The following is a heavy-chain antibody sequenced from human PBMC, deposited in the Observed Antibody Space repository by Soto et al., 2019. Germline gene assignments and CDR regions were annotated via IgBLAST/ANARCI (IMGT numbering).Heavy chain of an antibody. V-gene: IGHV4-39*01. CDR1: GGSISSGSYN. J-gene: IGHJ4*02. Sequence: QLQLQESGPGLVKPSETLSLTCTVSGGSISSGSYNWGWVRQPPGKGLEWIGSFYYSGSTHYNPSLKSRVTISVDTSKNQFSLQLTCVTAADTAVYYCARGPYSGSYYSWGQGTLVTVSS. D-gene: IGHD1-26*01. CDR2: FYYSGST. CDR3: ARGPYSGSYYS.